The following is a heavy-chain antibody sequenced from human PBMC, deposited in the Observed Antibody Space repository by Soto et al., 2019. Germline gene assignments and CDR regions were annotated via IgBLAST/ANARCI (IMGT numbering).Heavy chain of an antibody. Sequence: SLRLSCAASGFTFSSYGMDWVRQAPGKGLEWVAGISYDGSNKYYADSLKGRFTISRDNSKNTLYLQMNSLRAEDTAVYYCAKGSYSGIYSDFDYWGQGTLVTVSS. CDR1: GFTFSSYG. V-gene: IGHV3-30*18. J-gene: IGHJ4*02. D-gene: IGHD1-26*01. CDR3: AKGSYSGIYSDFDY. CDR2: ISYDGSNK.